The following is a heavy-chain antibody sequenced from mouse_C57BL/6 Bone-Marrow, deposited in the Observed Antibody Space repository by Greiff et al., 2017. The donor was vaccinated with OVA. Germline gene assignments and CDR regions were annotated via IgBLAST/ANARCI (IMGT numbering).Heavy chain of an antibody. CDR2: IYPGDGDI. CDR3: ARGAY. Sequence: VKVVESGAELVKPGASVKISCKASGYAFSNYWMNWAKQRPGKGLEWIGQIYPGDGDINYNGKFKGKATLTADKSSSTAYMQFSSLTSEDSAVYFCARGAYWGQGTTLTVSS. CDR1: GYAFSNYW. J-gene: IGHJ2*01. V-gene: IGHV1-80*01.